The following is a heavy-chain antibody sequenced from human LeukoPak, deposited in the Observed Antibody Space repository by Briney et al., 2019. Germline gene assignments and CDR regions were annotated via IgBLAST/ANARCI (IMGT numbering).Heavy chain of an antibody. Sequence: ESLSLTCAASGFFFSDGANCWGRQPPAKGLEWVSGISPSGGFTYYADSVEGRFTISRDNSKNTLFLQMTSLGPDDTDVYSCVKALRWEVYYMDVWGEGTTVTVSS. CDR2: ISPSGGFT. CDR1: GFFFSDGA. CDR3: VKALRWEVYYMDV. D-gene: IGHD1-26*01. V-gene: IGHV3-23*01. J-gene: IGHJ6*03.